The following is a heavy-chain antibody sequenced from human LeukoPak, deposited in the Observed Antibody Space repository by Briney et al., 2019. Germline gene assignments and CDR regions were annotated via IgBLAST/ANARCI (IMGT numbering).Heavy chain of an antibody. Sequence: ASVKVSCKASGYTFTSCAISWVRQAPGQGLEWMGWISAYNGNTNYAQKLQGRVTMTTDTSTSTAYMELRSLRSDDTAVYYCASSGRWLQSFDYWGQGTLVTVSS. CDR1: GYTFTSCA. CDR3: ASSGRWLQSFDY. V-gene: IGHV1-18*01. J-gene: IGHJ4*02. CDR2: ISAYNGNT. D-gene: IGHD5-24*01.